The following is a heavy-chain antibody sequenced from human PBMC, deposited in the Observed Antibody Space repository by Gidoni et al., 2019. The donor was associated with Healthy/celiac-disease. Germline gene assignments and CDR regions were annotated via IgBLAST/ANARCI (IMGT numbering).Heavy chain of an antibody. CDR3: TRDRDIGFDY. J-gene: IGHJ4*02. D-gene: IGHD5-12*01. Sequence: QGQLVQSGAAVQKPGASVKVSCKASGYTFTGSYLHWLRQAPGQGLEWMGWINPTTGGTKYAESFHGRVTMTRDTSISTAYMELNNLRSDDTAVYYCTRDRDIGFDYWGQGTLVTVSS. V-gene: IGHV1-2*02. CDR2: INPTTGGT. CDR1: GYTFTGSY.